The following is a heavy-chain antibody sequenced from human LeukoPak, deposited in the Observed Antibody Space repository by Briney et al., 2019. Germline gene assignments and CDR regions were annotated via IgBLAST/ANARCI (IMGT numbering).Heavy chain of an antibody. V-gene: IGHV4-34*01. CDR1: GGSFSGYY. CDR3: ARGSLDCSGGSCYPIVDY. D-gene: IGHD2-15*01. Sequence: AETLSLTCAVYGGSFSGYYWSWIRQPPGKGLEWMGEINHSGSTNYNPDLKSRVTISVDTSKNQFSLKLSSVTAADTAVYYCARGSLDCSGGSCYPIVDYWGLGTLVTVSS. J-gene: IGHJ4*02. CDR2: INHSGST.